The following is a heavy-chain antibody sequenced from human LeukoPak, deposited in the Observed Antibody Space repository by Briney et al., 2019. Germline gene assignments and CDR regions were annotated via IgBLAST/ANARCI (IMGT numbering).Heavy chain of an antibody. V-gene: IGHV3-53*01. CDR3: ARDRGIYCSSTSCPYYYYYYYMDV. D-gene: IGHD2-2*01. Sequence: GGSLRLSCAASGFTVSSNYMSWVRQAPGKGLEWVSVIYSGGSTHYADSVKGRFTISRDNSKNTLYLQMNSLRAEDTAVYYCARDRGIYCSSTSCPYYYYYYYMDVWGKGTTDTVSS. J-gene: IGHJ6*03. CDR1: GFTVSSNY. CDR2: IYSGGST.